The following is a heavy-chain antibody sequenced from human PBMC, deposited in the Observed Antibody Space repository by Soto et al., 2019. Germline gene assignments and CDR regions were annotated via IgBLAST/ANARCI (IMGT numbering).Heavy chain of an antibody. CDR2: ISAYNGNT. D-gene: IGHD3-10*01. CDR1: GYTFTSYG. Sequence: ASVKVSCKASGYTFTSYGISWVRQAPGQGLEWMGWISAYNGNTNYADSVKGRFTISRDNSKNTLYLQMNSLRAEDTAVYYCARDRYYYGSGSSDDAFDIWGQGTMVTLSS. J-gene: IGHJ3*02. V-gene: IGHV1-18*01. CDR3: ARDRYYYGSGSSDDAFDI.